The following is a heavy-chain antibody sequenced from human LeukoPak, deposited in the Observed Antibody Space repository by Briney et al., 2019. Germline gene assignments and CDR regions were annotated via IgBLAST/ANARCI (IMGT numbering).Heavy chain of an antibody. V-gene: IGHV3-30*04. J-gene: IGHJ4*02. D-gene: IGHD4/OR15-4a*01. CDR3: ARDLGASRGDY. CDR2: ISYDGSNK. Sequence: GGSLRLSCAASGFTFSSYAMHWVRQAPGKGLEWVAVISYDGSNKYYADSVKGRFTISRDNAKNSLYLQMNSLRAEDTAVYYCARDLGASRGDYWGQGTLVTVSS. CDR1: GFTFSSYA.